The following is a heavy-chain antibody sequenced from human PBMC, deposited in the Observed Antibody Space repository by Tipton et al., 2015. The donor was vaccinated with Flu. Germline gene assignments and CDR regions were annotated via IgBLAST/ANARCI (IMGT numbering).Heavy chain of an antibody. Sequence: TLSLTCEVSGGSISSYYWSWIRQPPGKGLEWIGYINYIGSTNYNPSLKSRVTISLDTSKNQFSLKLSSVTAADTAVYYCARRNWELSAFDIWGQGTMVTVSS. J-gene: IGHJ3*02. D-gene: IGHD1-26*01. CDR1: GGSISSYY. V-gene: IGHV4-59*01. CDR3: ARRNWELSAFDI. CDR2: INYIGST.